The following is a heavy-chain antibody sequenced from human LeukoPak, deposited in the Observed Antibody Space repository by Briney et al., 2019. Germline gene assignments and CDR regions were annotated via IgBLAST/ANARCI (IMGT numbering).Heavy chain of an antibody. V-gene: IGHV4-4*07. CDR2: IHTSGST. J-gene: IGHJ6*02. CDR1: GGSISSYY. CDR3: ASLGRLGGYWYGMDV. Sequence: SETLSLTCTVSGGSISSYYWSWIRQPAGKGLEWIGRIHTSGSTNYNPSLKSRVTMSVDTSKNQFSLKLSSVTAADTAAYYCASLGRLGGYWYGMDVWGQGTTVTVSS. D-gene: IGHD3-16*01.